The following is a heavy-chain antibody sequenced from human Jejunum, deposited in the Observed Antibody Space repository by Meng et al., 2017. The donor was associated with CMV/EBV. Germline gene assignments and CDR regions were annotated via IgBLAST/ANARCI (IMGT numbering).Heavy chain of an antibody. V-gene: IGHV3-30*02. J-gene: IGHJ6*02. Sequence: HWVRHPPGSGAGWVAFIHCDGSSTYYADYVKGRCTRSRDNSRKTVYLDINSLRDESSAVYHRAKVLVRANYPYDYGLDVWGQGTTVTVSS. CDR2: IHCDGSST. CDR3: AKVLVRANYPYDYGLDV. D-gene: IGHD1-7*01.